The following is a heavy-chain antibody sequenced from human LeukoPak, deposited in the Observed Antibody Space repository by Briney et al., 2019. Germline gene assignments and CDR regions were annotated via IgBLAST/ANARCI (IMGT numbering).Heavy chain of an antibody. D-gene: IGHD3-16*01. CDR3: ARLPIMMPTHLDY. J-gene: IGHJ4*02. V-gene: IGHV1-69*04. CDR1: GGTFSSYA. Sequence: ASVKVSCKASGGTFSSYAISWVRQAPGQGLEWMGRIIPILGIANYAQKFQGRVTITADKSTSTAYMELSSLRSDDTAVYYCARLPIMMPTHLDYWGQGTLVTVSS. CDR2: IIPILGIA.